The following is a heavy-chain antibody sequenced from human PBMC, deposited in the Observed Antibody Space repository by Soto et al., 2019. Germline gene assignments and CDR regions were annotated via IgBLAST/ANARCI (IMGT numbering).Heavy chain of an antibody. CDR3: ARETTRQCNSWDPRGWFDP. D-gene: IGHD6-13*01. Sequence: QVQLQQSGPGLVKPSQTLSLTCAISGDSVSSNSAAWNWIRQSPSRGLEWLGRTYYRSKWYNDYAVSVKSRITINPDTSKNQFSLQLNSVTPEDTAVYYCARETTRQCNSWDPRGWFDPWGQGTLVTVSS. J-gene: IGHJ5*02. V-gene: IGHV6-1*01. CDR2: TYYRSKWYN. CDR1: GDSVSSNSAA.